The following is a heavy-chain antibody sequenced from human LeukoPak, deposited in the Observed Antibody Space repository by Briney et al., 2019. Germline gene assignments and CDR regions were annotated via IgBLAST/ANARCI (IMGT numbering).Heavy chain of an antibody. CDR1: GYSISTGYY. V-gene: IGHV4-38-2*02. Sequence: SETLSLTCTVSGYSISTGYYWGWIRPPPGRGLEWIGSLSHSETLYQSGNPNYNPSLRRRVTISLDTSKNQFSLKLSSVTAADTAVYYCATFFWSGYSSWGQGTLVTVSS. D-gene: IGHD3-3*01. J-gene: IGHJ5*02. CDR2: LSHSETLYQSGNP. CDR3: ATFFWSGYSS.